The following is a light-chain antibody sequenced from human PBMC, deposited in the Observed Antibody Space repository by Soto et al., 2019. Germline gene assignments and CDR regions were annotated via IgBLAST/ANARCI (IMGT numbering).Light chain of an antibody. CDR3: QQGDSFPIT. CDR2: AAS. J-gene: IGKJ5*01. V-gene: IGKV1-12*01. Sequence: DIQMTQSPSSVSASVGDRVTITCRASQDIGSWLAWYQQKPGKAPDLLIYAASSLQSGVPSRFYGSGSGTDFTLTINSLQPEDFATYYCQQGDSFPITFGQGTRLEIK. CDR1: QDIGSW.